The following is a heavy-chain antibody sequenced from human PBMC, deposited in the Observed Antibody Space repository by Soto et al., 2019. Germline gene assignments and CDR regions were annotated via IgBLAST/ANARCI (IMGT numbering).Heavy chain of an antibody. Sequence: PGGSLRLSCAASGFTFSNYGMHWVRQAPGKGLEWVAVIPYDGSNKLYADSVKGRFTISRDNSKNTLYLQMSRLRAEDTAVYYCAKDRWIYGSGNYYNGDYWGQGTLVTVSS. CDR3: AKDRWIYGSGNYYNGDY. CDR1: GFTFSNYG. J-gene: IGHJ4*02. CDR2: IPYDGSNK. D-gene: IGHD3-10*01. V-gene: IGHV3-30*18.